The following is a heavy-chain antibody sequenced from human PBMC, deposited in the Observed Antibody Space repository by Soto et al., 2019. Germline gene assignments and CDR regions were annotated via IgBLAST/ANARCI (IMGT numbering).Heavy chain of an antibody. J-gene: IGHJ5*02. CDR1: GGTFSTYA. Sequence: SVKVSCKASGGTFSTYAISWVRQAPGQGLEWMGGIIPIFGTANYAQKFQGRVTITADESTSTAYMELSSLRSEDTAVYYCAASVQAINWFDPWGQGTLVTVSS. CDR3: AASVQAINWFDP. CDR2: IIPIFGTA. V-gene: IGHV1-69*13. D-gene: IGHD1-1*01.